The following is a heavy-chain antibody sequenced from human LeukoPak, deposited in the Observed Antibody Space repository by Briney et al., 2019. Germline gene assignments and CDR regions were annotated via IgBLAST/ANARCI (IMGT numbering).Heavy chain of an antibody. D-gene: IGHD2-2*01. J-gene: IGHJ4*02. Sequence: AASVKVSCKASGYTFTSSDINWVRQATGQGLEWMGWMNPNSGNTDYAQKFQGRVTMTRDTSISTAYMELSRLRSDDTAVYYCARDYCSSTSCLFDYWGQGTLVTVSS. V-gene: IGHV1-8*01. CDR3: ARDYCSSTSCLFDY. CDR1: GYTFTSSD. CDR2: MNPNSGNT.